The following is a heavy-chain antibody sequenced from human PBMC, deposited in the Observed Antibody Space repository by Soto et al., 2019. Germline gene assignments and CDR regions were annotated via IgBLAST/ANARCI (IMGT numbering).Heavy chain of an antibody. Sequence: SETLSLTCSIYSVSFSGYYWSWIRHPPGKGLEWIGEISQSGNTNYSPSLKSRVSISIDTYKKQLSLNLASVSAADTAVYYCARAPKVSGSSQTRPDLWGQGTPVNVSS. CDR2: ISQSGNT. CDR3: ARAPKVSGSSQTRPDL. D-gene: IGHD6-6*01. J-gene: IGHJ5*02. CDR1: SVSFSGYY. V-gene: IGHV4-34*01.